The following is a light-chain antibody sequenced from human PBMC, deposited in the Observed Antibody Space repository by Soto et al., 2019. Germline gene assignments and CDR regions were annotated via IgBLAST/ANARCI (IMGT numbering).Light chain of an antibody. Sequence: QSALTQPASVSGSPGQSITISCTGTSSDVGGYDYVSWYQQYPGKAPKIMIYDVTNRPSGVSNRFSGSKSGNTASLTISGLQTEDEADYYCSSYTSSNTTVVFGGGTKVTVL. J-gene: IGLJ3*02. CDR2: DVT. CDR1: SSDVGGYDY. V-gene: IGLV2-14*01. CDR3: SSYTSSNTTVV.